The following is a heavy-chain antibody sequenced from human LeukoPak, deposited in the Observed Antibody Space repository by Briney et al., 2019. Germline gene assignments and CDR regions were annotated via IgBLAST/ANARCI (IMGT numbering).Heavy chain of an antibody. D-gene: IGHD3-16*01. J-gene: IGHJ3*02. CDR2: MYYSGST. CDR3: ARPGRLGELFI. CDR1: GGSISSSSYY. V-gene: IGHV4-39*01. Sequence: PSETLSLTCTVSGGSISSSSYYWGWIRQPPGKGLEWIGSMYYSGSTYYNPSLKSRVTISIYTSKNQFSLKLSSVTAADTAVYYCARPGRLGELFIWGQGTMVTVSS.